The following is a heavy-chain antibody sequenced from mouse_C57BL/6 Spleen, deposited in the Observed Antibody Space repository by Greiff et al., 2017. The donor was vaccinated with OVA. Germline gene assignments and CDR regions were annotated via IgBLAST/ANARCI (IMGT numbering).Heavy chain of an antibody. J-gene: IGHJ4*01. CDR2: LWTGGGT. V-gene: IGHV2-9-1*01. CDR3: ARGAMDY. CDR1: GFSLTSYA. Sequence: VKLMESGPGLVAPSQSLSITCTVSGFSLTSYAISWVRQPPGKGLEWLGVLWTGGGTNYNSALKSRLSISKDNSKSQVFLKMNSLQTDDTARYYCARGAMDYWGQGTSVTVSS.